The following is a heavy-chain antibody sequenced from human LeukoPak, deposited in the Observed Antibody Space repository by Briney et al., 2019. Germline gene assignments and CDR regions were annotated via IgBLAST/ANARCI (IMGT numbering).Heavy chain of an antibody. V-gene: IGHV1-46*01. D-gene: IGHD2-2*02. Sequence: ASVKVSCKASGYTFTSYYMHWVRQAPGQGLEWMGIINPSGGSTSYAQKFQGRVTMTRDTSTSTVYMELSSLRSEDTAVYYCAGSHCSSTSCYTAGYYYYYMDVWGKGTTVTVSS. CDR3: AGSHCSSTSCYTAGYYYYYMDV. J-gene: IGHJ6*03. CDR1: GYTFTSYY. CDR2: INPSGGST.